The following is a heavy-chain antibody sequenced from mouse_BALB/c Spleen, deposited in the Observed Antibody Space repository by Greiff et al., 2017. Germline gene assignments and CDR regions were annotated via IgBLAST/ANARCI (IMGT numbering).Heavy chain of an antibody. V-gene: IGHV1S81*02. CDR1: GYTFTSYY. Sequence: VQLQQSGAELVKPGASVKLSCKASGYTFTSYYMYWVKQRPGQGLEWIGEINPSNGGTNFNEKFKSKATLTVDKSSSTAYMQLSSLTSEDSAVYYCTRCDGYPFAYWGQGTLVTVSA. CDR2: INPSNGGT. J-gene: IGHJ3*01. CDR3: TRCDGYPFAY. D-gene: IGHD2-3*01.